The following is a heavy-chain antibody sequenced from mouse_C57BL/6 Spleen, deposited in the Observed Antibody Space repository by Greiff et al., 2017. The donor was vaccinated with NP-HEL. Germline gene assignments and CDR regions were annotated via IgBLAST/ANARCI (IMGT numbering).Heavy chain of an antibody. D-gene: IGHD2-5*01. CDR3: ARPYSNYDWCAY. J-gene: IGHJ3*01. V-gene: IGHV5-6*01. CDR2: ISSGGSYT. Sequence: EVMLVESGGDLVKPGGSLKLSCAASGFTFSSYGMSWVRQTPDKRLEWVATISSGGSYTYYPDSVKGRFTISRDNAKNTLYLQMSSLKSEDTAMYYCARPYSNYDWCAYWGQGTLVTVSA. CDR1: GFTFSSYG.